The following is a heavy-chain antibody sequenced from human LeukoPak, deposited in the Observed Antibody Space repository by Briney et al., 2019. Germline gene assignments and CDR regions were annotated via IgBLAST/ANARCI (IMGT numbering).Heavy chain of an antibody. J-gene: IGHJ5*02. CDR2: INAGNGNT. CDR1: GYTFTSYA. V-gene: IGHV1-3*01. CDR3: AYCSGGSCYGDWFDP. Sequence: ASVKVSCKASGYTFTSYAMHWVRQAPGQRLEWMGWINAGNGNTKYSQKLQGRVTMTTDTSTSTAYMELRSLRSDDTAVYYCAYCSGGSCYGDWFDPWGQGTLVTVSS. D-gene: IGHD2-15*01.